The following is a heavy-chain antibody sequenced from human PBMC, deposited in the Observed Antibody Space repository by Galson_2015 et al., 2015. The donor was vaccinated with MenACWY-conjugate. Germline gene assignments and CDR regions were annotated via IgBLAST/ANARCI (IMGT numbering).Heavy chain of an antibody. D-gene: IGHD5-12*01. J-gene: IGHJ4*02. Sequence: LRLSCAASGFTFSDYYMSWIRQAPGTGLEWVAYISSGHIYSNHADSVKGRFTISRDNAKNSLFLQMNSLRAEDTAVYFCARTPRSYSGYTFEKWGQGTLVTVSS. V-gene: IGHV3-11*06. CDR1: GFTFSDYY. CDR3: ARTPRSYSGYTFEK. CDR2: ISSGHIYS.